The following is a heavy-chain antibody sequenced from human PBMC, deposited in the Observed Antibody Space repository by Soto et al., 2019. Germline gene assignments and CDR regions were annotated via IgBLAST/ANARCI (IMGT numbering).Heavy chain of an antibody. CDR1: GFTFSSYA. Sequence: PGGSLRLSCAASGFTFSSYAMHWVRQAPGKGLEWVAVISYDGSNKYYADSVKGRFTISRDNSKNTLYLQMNSLRAEDTAVYYCATGAAAGREGWFDPCRQGSLVTVGS. D-gene: IGHD6-13*01. V-gene: IGHV3-30-3*01. CDR2: ISYDGSNK. J-gene: IGHJ5*02. CDR3: ATGAAAGREGWFDP.